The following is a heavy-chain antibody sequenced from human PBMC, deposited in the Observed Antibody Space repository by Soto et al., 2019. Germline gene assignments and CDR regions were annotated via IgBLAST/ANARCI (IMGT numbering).Heavy chain of an antibody. D-gene: IGHD5-18*01. Sequence: QITLKESGPTLVKPTQTLTLTCTYSGFSLRTTGVGVGWIRQPPGKALEWLGIIYWNDDKRYRPSLKSRFTPTSDIPKRQVVLTMTNMDPVDTGTYYCAHTCGLPFDDWVQGTLVIVSS. V-gene: IGHV2-5*01. J-gene: IGHJ4*02. CDR1: GFSLRTTGVG. CDR2: IYWNDDK. CDR3: AHTCGLPFDD.